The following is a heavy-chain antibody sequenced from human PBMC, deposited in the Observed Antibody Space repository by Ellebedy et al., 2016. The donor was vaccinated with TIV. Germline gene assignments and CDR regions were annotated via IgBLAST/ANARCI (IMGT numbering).Heavy chain of an antibody. CDR1: GYTFPSDL. Sequence: AASVKVSCKASGYTFPSDLIHWVRQAAGQGLEWMGIINPSGGGTGYAQKFQGRVTMTRDTSASTVYMELSSLRSEDTAVYYCAREGGVYYFDYWGQGTLVTVSS. J-gene: IGHJ4*02. CDR2: INPSGGGT. D-gene: IGHD1-26*01. V-gene: IGHV1-46*01. CDR3: AREGGVYYFDY.